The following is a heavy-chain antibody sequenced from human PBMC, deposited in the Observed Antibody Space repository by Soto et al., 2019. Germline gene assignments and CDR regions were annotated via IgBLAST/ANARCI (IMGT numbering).Heavy chain of an antibody. CDR1: GFSFSSYG. V-gene: IGHV3-33*01. CDR2: IWYDGSNR. Sequence: QVQLVESGGGVVQPGRSLRLSCAASGFSFSSYGMHWVRQAPGKGLEWVAVIWYDGSNRHYGDSVKGRFTITRDNSKNTLYLQLNSLGGEDTAVYYCARDHVIVDYYYYGMDVWGQGTTVTVSS. D-gene: IGHD1-26*01. CDR3: ARDHVIVDYYYYGMDV. J-gene: IGHJ6*02.